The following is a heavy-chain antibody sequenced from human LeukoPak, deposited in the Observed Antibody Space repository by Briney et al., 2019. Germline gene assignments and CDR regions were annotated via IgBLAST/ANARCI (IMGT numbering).Heavy chain of an antibody. CDR3: ARGDSGGMDY. CDR1: GFTFSNYN. V-gene: IGHV3-21*01. CDR2: ISSSSSYI. D-gene: IGHD3-16*01. Sequence: PGGSLRLSWAASGFTFSNYNMNWVRRAPGKGLEWVSSISSSSSYIYYADSVKGRFTISRDNANNSLYLQMNSLRAEDTTVYYCARGDSGGMDYWGQGTLVTVSS. J-gene: IGHJ4*02.